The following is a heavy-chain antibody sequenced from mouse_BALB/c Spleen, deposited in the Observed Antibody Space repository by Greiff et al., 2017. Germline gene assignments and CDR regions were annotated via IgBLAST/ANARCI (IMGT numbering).Heavy chain of an antibody. V-gene: IGHV1-5*01. D-gene: IGHD1-1*01. CDR1: GYTFTSYW. Sequence: VQLKESGTVLARPGASVKMSCKASGYTFTSYWMHWVKQRPGQGLEWIGAIYPGNSDTSYNQKFKGKAKLTAVTSTSTAYMELSSLTNEDSAVYSCTSPYYGSSDWYFDVWGAGTTVTVSS. J-gene: IGHJ1*01. CDR2: IYPGNSDT. CDR3: TSPYYGSSDWYFDV.